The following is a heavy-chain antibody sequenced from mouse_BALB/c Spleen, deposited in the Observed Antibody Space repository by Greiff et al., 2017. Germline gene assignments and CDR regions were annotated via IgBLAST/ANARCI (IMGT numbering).Heavy chain of an antibody. Sequence: QVQLQQSGAELMKPGASVKISCKATGYTFSSYWIEWVKQRPGHGLEWIGEILPGSGSTNYNEKFKGKATFTADTSSNTAYMQLSSLTSEDSAVYYCARPYYGNYVAYWGQGTLVTVSA. CDR2: ILPGSGST. J-gene: IGHJ3*01. CDR3: ARPYYGNYVAY. D-gene: IGHD2-10*01. CDR1: GYTFSSYW. V-gene: IGHV1-9*01.